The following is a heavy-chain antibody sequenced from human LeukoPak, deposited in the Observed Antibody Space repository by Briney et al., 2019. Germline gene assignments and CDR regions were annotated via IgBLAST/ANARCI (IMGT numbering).Heavy chain of an antibody. CDR3: ASLSGYSFYYYYGMDV. CDR1: GGTFSSYA. CDR2: IIPIFGTA. V-gene: IGHV1-69*01. Sequence: SVKVSCKASGGTFSSYAISWVRQAPGQGLEWMGGIIPIFGTANYAQKFQGRVTITADESTSTAYMELSSLRSEDTAVYYCASLSGYSFYYYYGMDVWGQGTTVTVSS. J-gene: IGHJ6*02. D-gene: IGHD3-22*01.